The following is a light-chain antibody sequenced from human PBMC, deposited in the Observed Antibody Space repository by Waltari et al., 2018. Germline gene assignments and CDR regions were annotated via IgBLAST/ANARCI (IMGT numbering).Light chain of an antibody. CDR1: QSVSNNQ. CDR3: QQYGSSPLT. J-gene: IGKJ5*01. CDR2: GAF. V-gene: IGKV3-20*01. Sequence: EIVLTQSPGTLFLSPGESATLSCRASQSVSNNQLAWYQQSPGQAPGLVIYGAFARATAIPDRFSGTGSGTDFTLTISRLEPEDFAMYYCQQYGSSPLTFGQGTRLEIK.